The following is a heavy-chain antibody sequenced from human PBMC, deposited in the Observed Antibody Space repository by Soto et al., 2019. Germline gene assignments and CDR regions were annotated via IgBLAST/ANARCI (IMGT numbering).Heavy chain of an antibody. V-gene: IGHV4-34*01. CDR1: GGSFSGYY. Sequence: ETLSLTCAVYGGSFSGYYWSWIRQPPGKGLEWIGEINHSGSTNYNPSLKSRVTISVDTSKNQFSLKLSSVTAADTAVYYCASGPREWFDPWGQGTLVTVSS. CDR3: ASGPREWFDP. CDR2: INHSGST. J-gene: IGHJ5*02.